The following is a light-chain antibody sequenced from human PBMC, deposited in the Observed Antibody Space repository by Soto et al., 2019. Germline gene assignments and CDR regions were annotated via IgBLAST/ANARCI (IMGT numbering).Light chain of an antibody. J-gene: IGLJ1*01. Sequence: QSALTQPPSASGSPGQSVTISCSENSNNVGHSSFISWYQQHAGKGPKLIIYEVSKRPSGVPDRFSGSKSGNTASLIVSGLQDEDEADYFCNAQADNGKHVFGTGTKLTVL. CDR3: NAQADNGKHV. V-gene: IGLV2-8*01. CDR1: SNNVGHSSF. CDR2: EVS.